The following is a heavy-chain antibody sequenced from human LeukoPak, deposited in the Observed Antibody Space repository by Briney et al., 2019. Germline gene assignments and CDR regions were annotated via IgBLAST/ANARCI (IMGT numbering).Heavy chain of an antibody. V-gene: IGHV4-61*02. Sequence: SQTLSLTCTVSGGSISSGSYYWSWIRQPAGKGLEWIGRIYTSGSTNYNPSLKSRVTISVDTSKNQFSLKLSSVTAADTAVYYCARERAPPYYDSSGYSDYWGQGTLVTVSS. CDR3: ARERAPPYYDSSGYSDY. D-gene: IGHD3-22*01. CDR1: GGSISSGSYY. CDR2: IYTSGST. J-gene: IGHJ4*02.